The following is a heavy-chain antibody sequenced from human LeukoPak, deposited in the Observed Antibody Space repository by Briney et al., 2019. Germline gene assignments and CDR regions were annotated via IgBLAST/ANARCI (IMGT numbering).Heavy chain of an antibody. D-gene: IGHD6-13*01. CDR1: GYTFTSYY. CDR2: IIPIFGTS. Sequence: SVKVSCKASGYTFTSYYMHWVRQAPGQGLEWMGGIIPIFGTSNYAQKFQGRVTITADESTSTAYMELSSLRSEDTAVYYCTREAAAGYYYFDYWGQGTLVTVSS. V-gene: IGHV1-69*13. CDR3: TREAAAGYYYFDY. J-gene: IGHJ4*02.